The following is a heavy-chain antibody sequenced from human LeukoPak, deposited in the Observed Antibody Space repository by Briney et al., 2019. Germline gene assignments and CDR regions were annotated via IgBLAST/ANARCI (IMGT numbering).Heavy chain of an antibody. V-gene: IGHV3-30*03. Sequence: GGSLRLSCAASGFTFSSYGMHWVRQAPGKGLEWVAVISYDGSNKYYADSVKGRFTISRDNSKNTLYLQMNSLRAEDTAVYYCARDRYGDYYFDYWGQGTLVTVSS. CDR3: ARDRYGDYYFDY. J-gene: IGHJ4*02. D-gene: IGHD4-17*01. CDR1: GFTFSSYG. CDR2: ISYDGSNK.